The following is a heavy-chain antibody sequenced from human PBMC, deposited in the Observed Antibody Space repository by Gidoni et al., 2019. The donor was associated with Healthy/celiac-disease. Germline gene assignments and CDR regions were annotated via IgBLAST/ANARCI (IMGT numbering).Heavy chain of an antibody. CDR3: ARGRICSSTSCYVGVFDY. Sequence: QVQLQQWGAGLLKPSETLSLTCAVYGGSFSGYYWSWIRQPPGKGLEWIGEINHSGSTNYNPSLKSRVTISVDTSKNQFSLKLSSVTAADTAVYYCARGRICSSTSCYVGVFDYWGQGTLVTVSS. V-gene: IGHV4-34*01. CDR2: INHSGST. CDR1: GGSFSGYY. D-gene: IGHD2-2*01. J-gene: IGHJ4*02.